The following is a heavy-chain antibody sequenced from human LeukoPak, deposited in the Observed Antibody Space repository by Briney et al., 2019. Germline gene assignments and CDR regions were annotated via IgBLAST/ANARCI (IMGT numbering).Heavy chain of an antibody. Sequence: GASVKVSCKASGYTFTSYYMHWVRQAPGQGLEWMGIINPSGGSTSYVQKFQGRVTMTRDMSTSTDYMELSSLRSEDTAVYYCAMGVGAPEDLAVAADFDYWGQGTLVTVSS. CDR2: INPSGGST. CDR3: AMGVGAPEDLAVAADFDY. J-gene: IGHJ4*02. D-gene: IGHD6-19*01. CDR1: GYTFTSYY. V-gene: IGHV1-46*01.